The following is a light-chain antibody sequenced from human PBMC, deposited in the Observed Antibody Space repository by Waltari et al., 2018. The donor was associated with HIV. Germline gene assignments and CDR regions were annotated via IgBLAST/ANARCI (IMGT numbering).Light chain of an antibody. Sequence: IQMTQSPSSLSASVGDRVTITCRASQSISSYLNWYQQKPGKAPKLLIYAASSLQSGVPSRFSGSGSGTDFTLTITSLQPEDFATYYCQQRYSTPLAFGPGTKVDIK. CDR1: QSISSY. CDR2: AAS. J-gene: IGKJ3*01. V-gene: IGKV1-39*01. CDR3: QQRYSTPLA.